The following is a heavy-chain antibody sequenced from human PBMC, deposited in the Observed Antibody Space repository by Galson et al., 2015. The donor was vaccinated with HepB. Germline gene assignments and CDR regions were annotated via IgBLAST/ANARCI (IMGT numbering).Heavy chain of an antibody. Sequence: SLRLSCAASGFTFSDSYMSWIRQAPGKGLEWVSYISRSDTTMYYADSVKGRFTISRDNAKNSLYLQMNSLRAEDTAVYYCATIEDFWSAYSHWGQGTLVTVSS. CDR2: ISRSDTTM. V-gene: IGHV3-11*01. D-gene: IGHD3-3*01. CDR1: GFTFSDSY. J-gene: IGHJ1*01. CDR3: ATIEDFWSAYSH.